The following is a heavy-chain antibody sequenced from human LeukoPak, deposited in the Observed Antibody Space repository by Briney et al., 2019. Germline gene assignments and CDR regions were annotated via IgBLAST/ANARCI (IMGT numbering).Heavy chain of an antibody. D-gene: IGHD2-15*01. V-gene: IGHV4-39*07. CDR2: IYYSGTT. CDR3: AREYCSGGNCPIDY. J-gene: IGHJ4*02. Sequence: PSETLPLTCTVSGGSISSGSYYWGWIRQPPGKGLEWIASIYYSGTTYYNPSLKSRVSISVDTSKNQFSLKLSSVTAADTAVYYCAREYCSGGNCPIDYWGQGTLVTVSS. CDR1: GGSISSGSYY.